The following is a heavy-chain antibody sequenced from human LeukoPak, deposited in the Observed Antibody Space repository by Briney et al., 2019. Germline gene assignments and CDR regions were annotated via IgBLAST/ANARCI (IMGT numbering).Heavy chain of an antibody. Sequence: ASVKVSCKASGYTFTGYYMYWVRQAPGQGLEWMGWINPDSGDTNYAQEFQGRVTMTRDTSISTAYMELSSLRSEDTAVYYCAGVFTTRTTQSSNYYYMDVWGKGTTVTVSS. V-gene: IGHV1-2*02. CDR2: INPDSGDT. CDR1: GYTFTGYY. J-gene: IGHJ6*03. D-gene: IGHD2-15*01. CDR3: AGVFTTRTTQSSNYYYMDV.